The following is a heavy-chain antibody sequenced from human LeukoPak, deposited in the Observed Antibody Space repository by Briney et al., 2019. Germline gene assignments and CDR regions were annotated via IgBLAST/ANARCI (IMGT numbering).Heavy chain of an antibody. CDR1: GFPHNCHI. J-gene: IGHJ3*02. CDR2: NSSSFNII. CDR3: ARDFADGDGFDI. V-gene: IGHV3-48*02. Sequence: RHPCGASGFPHNCHIMIGLPPPPGKGGEWVSYNSSSFNIIYYDDSVKGRVTISRDNSKNSLYLQMNTLRDEDTAVYYCARDFADGDGFDIWGQGTMVTVSS.